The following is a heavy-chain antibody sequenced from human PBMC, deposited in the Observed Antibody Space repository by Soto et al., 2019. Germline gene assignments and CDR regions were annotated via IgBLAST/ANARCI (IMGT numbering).Heavy chain of an antibody. CDR3: ARVPYDTTAYYAF. J-gene: IGHJ4*02. D-gene: IGHD3-22*01. V-gene: IGHV1-46*01. CDR2: IDPSGGAP. CDR1: GYTFTTYY. Sequence: QVQLVQSGAEVKRPGASVRISCKASGYTFTTYYIHWVRQAPGQGLEWMGIIDPSGGAPTYAQNFQGRITMTRDTSENLFYVTLSSLRSDDTAVYYCARVPYDTTAYYAFWGQGTLVTVSS.